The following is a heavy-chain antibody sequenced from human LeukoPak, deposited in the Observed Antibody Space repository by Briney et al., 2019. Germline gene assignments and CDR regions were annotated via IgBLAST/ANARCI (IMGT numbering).Heavy chain of an antibody. Sequence: ASVKVSCKASGYTFTSYGISWVRQAPGQGREWMGWISAYNGKTNYAQKLQGRVTMTTDTSTSTAYMELRSLRSHDTAVYYCARVGDRYCSSTSCPAYYWGQGTLVTVSS. CDR2: ISAYNGKT. V-gene: IGHV1-18*01. D-gene: IGHD2-2*01. CDR3: ARVGDRYCSSTSCPAYY. J-gene: IGHJ4*02. CDR1: GYTFTSYG.